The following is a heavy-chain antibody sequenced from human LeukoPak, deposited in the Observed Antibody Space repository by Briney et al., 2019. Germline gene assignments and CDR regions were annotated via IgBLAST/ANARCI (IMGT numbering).Heavy chain of an antibody. Sequence: GGSLRLSCAASGFTVSSNYMSWVRQALGKGLEWVSVIYSGGSTYYADSVKGRFTISRDNSKNTLYLQMNSLRAEDTAVYYCAREGTSGWFDPWGQGTLVTVSS. CDR1: GFTVSSNY. J-gene: IGHJ5*02. V-gene: IGHV3-66*01. D-gene: IGHD3-3*01. CDR3: AREGTSGWFDP. CDR2: IYSGGST.